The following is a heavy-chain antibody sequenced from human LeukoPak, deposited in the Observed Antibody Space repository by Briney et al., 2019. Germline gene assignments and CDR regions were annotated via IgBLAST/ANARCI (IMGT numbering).Heavy chain of an antibody. V-gene: IGHV3-7*01. CDR1: GFTFSSYW. Sequence: GGSLRLSYAASGFTFSSYWMSWVRQAPGKGLEWVANIKQDGSEKYYVDSVKGRFTISRDNAKNSLYLQMNSLRAEDTAVYYCARDRRSSTSCYGSCYMDVWGKGTTVTVSS. D-gene: IGHD2-2*01. CDR2: IKQDGSEK. J-gene: IGHJ6*03. CDR3: ARDRRSSTSCYGSCYMDV.